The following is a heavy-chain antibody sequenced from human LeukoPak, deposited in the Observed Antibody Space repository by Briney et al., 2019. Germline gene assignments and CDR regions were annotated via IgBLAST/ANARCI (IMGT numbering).Heavy chain of an antibody. Sequence: GGSLRLSCAASGFTFSDYWMHWVRQAPGKGLVWVSRINTGGSRTSYADSVKGRFTISRDNAKNTLYLQMKSLRVDDTAVYYCALGDIVTLGDWGQGTLVAVSS. D-gene: IGHD2-15*01. CDR2: INTGGSRT. CDR1: GFTFSDYW. CDR3: ALGDIVTLGD. J-gene: IGHJ4*02. V-gene: IGHV3-74*01.